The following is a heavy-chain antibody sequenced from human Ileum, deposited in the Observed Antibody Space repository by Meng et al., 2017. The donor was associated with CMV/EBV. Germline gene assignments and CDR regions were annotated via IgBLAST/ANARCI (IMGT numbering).Heavy chain of an antibody. CDR1: GFTFSSYW. V-gene: IGHV3-7*01. D-gene: IGHD6-13*01. Sequence: GESLKISCAASGFTFSSYWMSWVRQAPGKGLEWVANIKQDGSEKYYVDSVKGRFTISRDNAKNSLYLQMNSLRAEDTAVYYCARESSSSWPYYYYYGMDVWGQGTTVTVSS. J-gene: IGHJ6*02. CDR3: ARESSSSWPYYYYYGMDV. CDR2: IKQDGSEK.